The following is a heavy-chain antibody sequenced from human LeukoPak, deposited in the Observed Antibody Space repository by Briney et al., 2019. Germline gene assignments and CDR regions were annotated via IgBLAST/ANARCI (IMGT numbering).Heavy chain of an antibody. V-gene: IGHV4-31*03. CDR1: WGQLSSGGHF. CDR2: IYYSGST. CDR3: ARDQTGYGPIDY. D-gene: IGHD3-9*01. Sequence: SQTLSVIRTVSWGQLSSGGHFWSWIRQHPGNGLEWIGSIYYSGSTYYNPSLKSRVTISVDTSENQFSLKLRSVTAADTAVYYCARDQTGYGPIDYWGQGTLVTVS. J-gene: IGHJ4*02.